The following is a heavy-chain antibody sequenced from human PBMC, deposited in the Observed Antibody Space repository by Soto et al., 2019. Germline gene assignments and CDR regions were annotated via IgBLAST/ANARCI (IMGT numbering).Heavy chain of an antibody. D-gene: IGHD6-19*01. V-gene: IGHV1-18*01. J-gene: IGHJ3*02. CDR3: ARDQEQWLVHPWAFDI. CDR2: ISAYNGNT. Sequence: GSVKGSCQASGFTFSRYGISWVGQAPRQGLEWMGWISAYNGNTNYAQKLQGRVTMTTDTSTSTAYMELRSLRSDDTAVYYCARDQEQWLVHPWAFDIWGQGTMVTVSS. CDR1: GFTFSRYG.